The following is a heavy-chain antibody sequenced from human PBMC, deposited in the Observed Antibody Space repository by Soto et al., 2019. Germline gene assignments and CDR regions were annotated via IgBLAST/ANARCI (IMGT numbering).Heavy chain of an antibody. D-gene: IGHD2-2*01. CDR3: AGGKATDAEIYNWFDP. J-gene: IGHJ5*02. V-gene: IGHV1-2*04. CDR1: GGTFSSYA. Sequence: ASVKVSCKASGGTFSSYAISWVRQAPGQGLEWMGGIIPKSGNTKYAQKFQGWVTMTRDTSISTAYMELSRLKSDDTAEYYCAGGKATDAEIYNWFDPWGQGTLVTVSS. CDR2: IIPKSGNT.